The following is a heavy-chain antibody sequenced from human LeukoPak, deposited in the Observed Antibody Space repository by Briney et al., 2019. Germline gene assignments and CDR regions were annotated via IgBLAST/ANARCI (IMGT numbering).Heavy chain of an antibody. CDR1: GYTFTSYG. CDR2: ISAYKCNT. J-gene: IGHJ4*02. CDR3: ARDDPNYYDSSGYPGDIDY. D-gene: IGHD3-22*01. V-gene: IGHV1-18*01. Sequence: ASVKVSCKASGYTFTSYGISWVRQAPGQGLDWMGWISAYKCNTNYAQKLQGRVTKPTDTSTSTAYLELRSMRSDDTAVYYCARDDPNYYDSSGYPGDIDYWGQGTLVTVSS.